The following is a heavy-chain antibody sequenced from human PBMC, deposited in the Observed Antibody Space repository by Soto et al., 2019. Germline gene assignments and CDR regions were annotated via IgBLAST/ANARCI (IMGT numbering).Heavy chain of an antibody. CDR1: GYTCTVYY. D-gene: IGHD3-22*01. CDR2: VGTNNADT. Sequence: ASVKVSCKASGYTCTVYYMHWLRQSPLQRPEGLGWVGTNNADTNYAQKFQDRVTMTTDRSTTTTYMELRSLRYDDTAVYYCARELNTDTSAYYSFAFWGQGTLVTVSS. V-gene: IGHV1-18*04. J-gene: IGHJ4*02. CDR3: ARELNTDTSAYYSFAF.